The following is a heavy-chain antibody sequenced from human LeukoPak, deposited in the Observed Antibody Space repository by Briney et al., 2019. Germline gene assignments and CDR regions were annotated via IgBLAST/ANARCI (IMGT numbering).Heavy chain of an antibody. CDR3: ARSPYWTIAARPMDY. Sequence: PSETLSLTCAVYCGSFNAYYWSWIRQPPGKGLEWIGEINHSGTINYNPSLKSRVTISLHTSKNQFSLKLSSVTAADTAVYYCARSPYWTIAARPMDYWGQGTLVTVSS. V-gene: IGHV4-34*01. CDR2: INHSGTI. D-gene: IGHD6-6*01. J-gene: IGHJ4*02. CDR1: CGSFNAYY.